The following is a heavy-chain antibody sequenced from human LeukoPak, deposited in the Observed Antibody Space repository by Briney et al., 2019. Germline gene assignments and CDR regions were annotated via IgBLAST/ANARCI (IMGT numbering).Heavy chain of an antibody. CDR2: ISYDGSNK. Sequence: GGSLRLSCAASGFTFSNYGMHWVRQAPGKGLEWVAVISYDGSNKYYADSVKGRFTISRDNSKNTLYLQMNSLRAEDTAVYYCAKRVEYSSSSGSYMDVWGKGTTVTVSS. J-gene: IGHJ6*03. V-gene: IGHV3-30*18. CDR3: AKRVEYSSSSGSYMDV. D-gene: IGHD6-6*01. CDR1: GFTFSNYG.